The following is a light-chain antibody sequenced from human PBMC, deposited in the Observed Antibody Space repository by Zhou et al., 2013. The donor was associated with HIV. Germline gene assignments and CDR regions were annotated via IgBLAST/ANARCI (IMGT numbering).Light chain of an antibody. CDR2: KAS. CDR3: QNYNSAPPIT. Sequence: DTQMTQTPSTLSASIGDRVTITCRASQSVSVYLAWYQQRPGGAPKVLIYKASTLASGVPSRFSGSGSGTDFTLTISSLQPEDVATYYCQNYNSAPPITFGQGTRLEIK. V-gene: IGKV1-5*03. CDR1: QSVSVY. J-gene: IGKJ5*01.